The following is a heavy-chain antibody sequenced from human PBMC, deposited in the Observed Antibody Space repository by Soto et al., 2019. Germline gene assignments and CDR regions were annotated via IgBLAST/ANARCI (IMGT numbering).Heavy chain of an antibody. CDR3: AKDKSGTTAFDI. J-gene: IGHJ3*02. D-gene: IGHD1-1*01. CDR2: INERGGST. Sequence: LRLSCADSGFTFSTYALSWVRQAPGKGLEWVSAINERGGSTYYADSVKGRFTISRDNSKNTLYLQMNSLRAEDTALYYCAKDKSGTTAFDIWGQGTMVTVSS. CDR1: GFTFSTYA. V-gene: IGHV3-23*01.